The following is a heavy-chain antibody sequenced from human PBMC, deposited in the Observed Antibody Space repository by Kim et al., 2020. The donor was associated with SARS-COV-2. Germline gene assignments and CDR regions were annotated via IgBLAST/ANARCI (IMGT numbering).Heavy chain of an antibody. D-gene: IGHD1-26*01. CDR2: IFNSGRT. V-gene: IGHV4-59*13. J-gene: IGHJ4*02. CDR3: ARTSSYYVIDY. CDR1: GGSISSYY. Sequence: SETLSLTCTVSGGSISSYYWSWVRQPPGKGLEWIVYIFNSGRTNYNPSLKSRLTIKVDTSKNQFSLKLSSVTTADTAMFFCARTSSYYVIDYWGQGTMVTVSS.